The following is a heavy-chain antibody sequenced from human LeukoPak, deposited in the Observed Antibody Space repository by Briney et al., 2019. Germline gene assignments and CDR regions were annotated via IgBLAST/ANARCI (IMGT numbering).Heavy chain of an antibody. CDR3: AKGPFPQYDSSGYLFDY. Sequence: GGSLRLSCAASGFTLSSYAMSWVRQAPGKGLEWVSAISGSGGSTYYADSVKGRFTISRDNSKNTLYLQMNSLRAEDTAVYYCAKGPFPQYDSSGYLFDYWGQGTLVTVSS. CDR1: GFTLSSYA. V-gene: IGHV3-23*01. D-gene: IGHD3-22*01. CDR2: ISGSGGST. J-gene: IGHJ4*02.